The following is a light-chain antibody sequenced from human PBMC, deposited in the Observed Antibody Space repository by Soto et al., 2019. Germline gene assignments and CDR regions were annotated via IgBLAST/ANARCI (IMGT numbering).Light chain of an antibody. CDR3: LLRSNWPPVLA. J-gene: IGKJ4*01. CDR1: QSVSSY. Sequence: LTQSPATLSLYPGERATLSCRASQSVSSYLAWYQQKPGQAPRLLIYDTFTRATGTPARFGGSGSGSDFTLTISSLQPEDFAVYYCLLRSNWPPVLAFGGGTKVEL. CDR2: DTF. V-gene: IGKV3-11*01.